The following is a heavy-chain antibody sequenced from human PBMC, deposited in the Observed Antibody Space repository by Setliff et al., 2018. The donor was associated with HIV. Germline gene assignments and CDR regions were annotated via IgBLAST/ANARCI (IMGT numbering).Heavy chain of an antibody. J-gene: IGHJ3*02. CDR3: ARATRRNDAFDI. Sequence: SETLSLTCAVYGGSFSGHYWSWIRQPPGKGLEWIGEINHSGISNFNPSLKSRVTMPIDTPKNQFSLKMRSVTAADTAVYYCARATRRNDAFDIWGQGTMVTVSS. CDR2: INHSGIS. D-gene: IGHD1-1*01. CDR1: GGSFSGHY. V-gene: IGHV4-34*01.